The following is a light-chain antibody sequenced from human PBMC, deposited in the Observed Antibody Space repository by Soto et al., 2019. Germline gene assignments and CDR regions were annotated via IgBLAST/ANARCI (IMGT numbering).Light chain of an antibody. CDR3: QQRSSWPWT. CDR2: DAS. V-gene: IGKV3-11*01. J-gene: IGKJ1*01. CDR1: QRISGY. Sequence: EIVFAYSSATLSFSPVERATPPCRASQRISGYLAWYQQKPGQAPRLLIYDASNRATGIPVRFSGSGSGTDYTLTITNLEPEDFAIYYCQQRSSWPWTFGQGTKVDIK.